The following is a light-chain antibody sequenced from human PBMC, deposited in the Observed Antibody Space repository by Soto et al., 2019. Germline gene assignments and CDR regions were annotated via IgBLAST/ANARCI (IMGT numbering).Light chain of an antibody. CDR2: ENT. V-gene: IGLV1-51*02. CDR1: GSNFGNNF. CDR3: GTWDTSLHSGV. Sequence: QSVLTQPPSVSAAPGQRVTISCSGGGSNFGNNFVSWYRHLPGTAPKLLIYENTQRPSGIPDRFSGSKSGTSATLGIIGLQSGDEADYYCGTWDTSLHSGVFGGGTKLTVL. J-gene: IGLJ3*02.